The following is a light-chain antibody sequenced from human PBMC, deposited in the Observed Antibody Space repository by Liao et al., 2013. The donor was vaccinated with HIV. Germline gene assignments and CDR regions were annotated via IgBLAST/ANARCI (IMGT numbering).Light chain of an antibody. J-gene: IGLJ2*01. CDR3: QVYDSSSEHVV. CDR2: YNS. V-gene: IGLV3-21*01. CDR1: NIGGKG. Sequence: SYELTQPPSVSVAPGKTARITCGGNNIGGKGVHWYQQKPGQAPVLVIYYNSDRPSGIPERFSGSNSGNTATLTISWVEAGDEADYYCQVYDSSSEHVVFGGGTQLTVL.